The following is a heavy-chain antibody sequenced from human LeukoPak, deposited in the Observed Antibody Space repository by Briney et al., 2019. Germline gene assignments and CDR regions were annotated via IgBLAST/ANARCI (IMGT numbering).Heavy chain of an antibody. CDR2: IKQDGSEK. D-gene: IGHD2-15*01. V-gene: IGHV3-7*01. CDR1: GFTFSSYW. Sequence: GGSLRLSREPSGFTFSSYWMSWVRQAPGKGLEWVANIKQDGSEKYYVDSVKGRFTISRDNAKNSLYLQMNSLRAEDTAVYYCARAPPPCSGGSCYSGRYYYYYYYMDVWGKGTTVTVSS. J-gene: IGHJ6*03. CDR3: ARAPPPCSGGSCYSGRYYYYYYYMDV.